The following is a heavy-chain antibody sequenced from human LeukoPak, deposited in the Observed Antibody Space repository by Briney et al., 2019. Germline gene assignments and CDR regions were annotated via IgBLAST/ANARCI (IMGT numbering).Heavy chain of an antibody. CDR3: ASLPWLVRWIYY. J-gene: IGHJ4*02. V-gene: IGHV3-21*01. CDR1: GFTFSSLA. D-gene: IGHD6-19*01. CDR2: ISSNSSYI. Sequence: SGGSLRLSCAASGFTFSSLAMNWVRQAPGKGLEWVSSISSNSSYIQYADSVKGRFTISRDNARNSLYLQMNNLRAEDTAVYYCASLPWLVRWIYYWGQGTLVTVSS.